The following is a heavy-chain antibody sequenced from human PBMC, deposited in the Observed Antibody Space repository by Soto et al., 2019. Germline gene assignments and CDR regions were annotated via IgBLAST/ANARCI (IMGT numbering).Heavy chain of an antibody. CDR3: AKRVGAMVRGGEGD. CDR2: ISGSGGST. V-gene: IGHV3-23*01. Sequence: EVQLLESGGGLVQPGGSLRLSCAASGFTFSSYAISRVRQAPGKGLEWVSAISGSGGSTYYADSVKGRFTISRDNSKNTLYLQMKSLRAEDTAVYYCAKRVGAMVRGGEGDWGQGTLVTVSS. D-gene: IGHD3-10*01. CDR1: GFTFSSYA. J-gene: IGHJ4*02.